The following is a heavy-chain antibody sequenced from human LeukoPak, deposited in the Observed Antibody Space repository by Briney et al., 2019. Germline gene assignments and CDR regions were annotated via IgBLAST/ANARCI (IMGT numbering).Heavy chain of an antibody. D-gene: IGHD3-9*01. CDR1: GFTFSSYG. V-gene: IGHV3-33*01. CDR3: ARGALRYFDWLLMDYYFDY. Sequence: GGSLRLSCAASGFTFSSYGMHWVRQAPGKGLEWVAVIWYDGSNKYYADSVKGRFTISRDNSKNTLYLQMNSLRAEDTAVYYCARGALRYFDWLLMDYYFDYWGQGTLVTVSS. CDR2: IWYDGSNK. J-gene: IGHJ4*02.